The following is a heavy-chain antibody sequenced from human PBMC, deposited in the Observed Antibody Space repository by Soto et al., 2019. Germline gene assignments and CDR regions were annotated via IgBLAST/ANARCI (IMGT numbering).Heavy chain of an antibody. CDR1: GFTFSSYA. V-gene: IGHV3-30-3*01. D-gene: IGHD3-10*01. J-gene: IGHJ2*01. CDR3: ARDPGYYGSGGTWYFDL. Sequence: QVQLVESGGGVVQPGRSLRLSCAASGFTFSSYAMHWVRQAPGKGLEWVAVISYDGSNKYYADSVKGRFTISRDNSKNTLYLQMNSRRAEDKAVYYCARDPGYYGSGGTWYFDLWGRGTLVTVSS. CDR2: ISYDGSNK.